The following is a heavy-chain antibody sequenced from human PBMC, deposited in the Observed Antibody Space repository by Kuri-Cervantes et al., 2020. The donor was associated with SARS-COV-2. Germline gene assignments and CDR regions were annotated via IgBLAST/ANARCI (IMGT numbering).Heavy chain of an antibody. CDR3: ARPQGYCSGGSCPDAFDI. Sequence: LSLTCAASGFTFRSYAMHWVRQAPGKGLEWVAVISYDGSNKYYADSVKGRFTISRDNSKNTLYLQMNSLRAEDTAVYYCARPQGYCSGGSCPDAFDIWGQGTMVTVSS. CDR1: GFTFRSYA. D-gene: IGHD2-15*01. V-gene: IGHV3-30-3*01. J-gene: IGHJ3*02. CDR2: ISYDGSNK.